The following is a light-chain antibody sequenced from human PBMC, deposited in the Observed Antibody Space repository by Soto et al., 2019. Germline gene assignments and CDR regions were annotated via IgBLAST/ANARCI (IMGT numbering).Light chain of an antibody. CDR2: WAS. V-gene: IGKV4-1*01. J-gene: IGKJ4*02. CDR3: QQYYSNPLT. CDR1: QTVLYTPNNKNY. Sequence: DIVMTQSPDSLAVSLGERTTINCKSSQTVLYTPNNKNYLAWYQQKPGQPPKLLIYWASTRQSGVPDRFSGSGAGTDFTLTISSLQAEDVAVYYCQQYYSNPLTFGGGTKVEIK.